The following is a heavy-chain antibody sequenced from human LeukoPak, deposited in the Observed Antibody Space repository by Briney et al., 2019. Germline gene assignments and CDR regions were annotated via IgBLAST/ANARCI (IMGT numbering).Heavy chain of an antibody. Sequence: GGSLRLSCAASGFTFDDYAMHWVRQAPGKGLEWVSGIIWNSGSIGYADSVKGRFTISRDNAKNSLYQQMNSLRAEDTALYYCAKDISVGATPYYFDYWGQGTLVTVSS. J-gene: IGHJ4*02. V-gene: IGHV3-9*01. D-gene: IGHD1-26*01. CDR1: GFTFDDYA. CDR2: IIWNSGSI. CDR3: AKDISVGATPYYFDY.